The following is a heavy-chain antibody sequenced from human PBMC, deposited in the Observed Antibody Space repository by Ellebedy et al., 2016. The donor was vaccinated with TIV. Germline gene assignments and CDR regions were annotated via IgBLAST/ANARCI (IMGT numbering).Heavy chain of an antibody. J-gene: IGHJ6*02. D-gene: IGHD2-21*02. V-gene: IGHV4-4*02. Sequence: SETLSLXXAVSGGSISSSNWWSWVRQPPGKGLEWIGEIYHSGSTNYNLSLKSRVTISVDKSKNQFSLKLSSVTAADTAVYYCARDDVVVVTAIRDYYYYYGMDVWGQGTTVTVSS. CDR1: GGSISSSNW. CDR2: IYHSGST. CDR3: ARDDVVVVTAIRDYYYYYGMDV.